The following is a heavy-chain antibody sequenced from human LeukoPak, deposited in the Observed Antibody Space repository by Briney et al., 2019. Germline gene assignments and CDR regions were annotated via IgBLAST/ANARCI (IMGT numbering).Heavy chain of an antibody. J-gene: IGHJ6*03. CDR3: ARAACSSTSCYGDYYYYMDV. D-gene: IGHD2-2*01. CDR2: IYTSGST. CDR1: GGSISSGSYY. V-gene: IGHV4-61*02. Sequence: SQTLSLTCTVSGGSISSGSYYWNWIRQPAGKGLEWIGRIYTSGSTNYNPSLKSRVTISVDTSKNQFSLKLSSVTAADTAVYYCARAACSSTSCYGDYYYYMDVWGKGTTVTVSS.